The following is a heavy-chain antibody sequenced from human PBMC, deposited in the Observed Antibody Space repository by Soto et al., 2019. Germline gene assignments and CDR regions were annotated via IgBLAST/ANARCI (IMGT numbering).Heavy chain of an antibody. Sequence: GGSLRLSCVASGITFRSHAMSWVRQAPGEGLEWVSTTSDTDGDRKYADSVRGRFTISRDNSKNTLYLQMSSLRAEDSAVYFCARGSRHSYPGGRIFDLWGRGTLVTVSS. CDR1: GITFRSHA. D-gene: IGHD2-21*01. V-gene: IGHV3-23*01. J-gene: IGHJ4*02. CDR3: ARGSRHSYPGGRIFDL. CDR2: TSDTDGDR.